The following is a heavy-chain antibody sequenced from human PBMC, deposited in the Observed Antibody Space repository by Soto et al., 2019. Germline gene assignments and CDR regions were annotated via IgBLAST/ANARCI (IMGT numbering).Heavy chain of an antibody. CDR1: GFTFSNYN. V-gene: IGHV3-48*01. CDR3: ARDVGSSSWHIFDL. CDR2: ITYSSSTI. J-gene: IGHJ4*02. Sequence: EVQLVESGGDLVQPGGSLRLCCAASGFTFSNYNMNWVRQAPGKGLEWISYITYSSSTINYVDSVRGRFTTSRDNAENSLFLQMNNLRGEDTAVYYCARDVGSSSWHIFDLWGQGTLVTVSS. D-gene: IGHD2-2*01.